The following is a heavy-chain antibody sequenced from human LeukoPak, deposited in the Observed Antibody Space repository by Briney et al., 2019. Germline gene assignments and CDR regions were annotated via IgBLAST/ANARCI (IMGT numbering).Heavy chain of an antibody. J-gene: IGHJ4*02. Sequence: GGSLRLSCAASGFTFSINAIHWVRQAPGKGLVWVAEISYDGGNTYYADSVKGRFTISRDNSKNTLYLQMNSLRAEDTAVYYCAKEGYGIYFVCWLQGTMVTVCS. CDR2: ISYDGGNT. CDR3: AKEGYGIYFVC. CDR1: GFTFSINA. D-gene: IGHD5-18*01. V-gene: IGHV3-30-3*01.